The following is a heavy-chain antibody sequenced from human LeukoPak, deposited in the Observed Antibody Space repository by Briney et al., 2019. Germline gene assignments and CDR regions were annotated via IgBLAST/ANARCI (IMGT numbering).Heavy chain of an antibody. Sequence: PGGSLRLSCAASGFTFSSSGMNWVRQAPGKGLEWVSYISSSSSTIYYADSVKGRFTISRDNAKNSLYLQMNSLRAEDTAVYYCASDFDWSGYWGQGTLVTVSS. CDR1: GFTFSSSG. J-gene: IGHJ4*02. V-gene: IGHV3-48*04. D-gene: IGHD3-9*01. CDR2: ISSSSSTI. CDR3: ASDFDWSGY.